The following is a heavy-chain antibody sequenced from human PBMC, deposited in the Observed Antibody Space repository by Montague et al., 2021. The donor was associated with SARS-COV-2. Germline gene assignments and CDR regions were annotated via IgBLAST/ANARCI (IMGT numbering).Heavy chain of an antibody. CDR2: IYHSGST. D-gene: IGHD6-19*01. Sequence: SETLSLTYAVSGGSISSSNWWSWVRQPPGKGLEWIGEIYHSGSTNYNPSLNSRVTISVDKSKNQFSLKLSSVTAAATAACDCARGNSSGWSGYYYYGMDVWGQGTTVTVSS. CDR1: GGSISSSNW. V-gene: IGHV4-4*02. J-gene: IGHJ6*02. CDR3: ARGNSSGWSGYYYYGMDV.